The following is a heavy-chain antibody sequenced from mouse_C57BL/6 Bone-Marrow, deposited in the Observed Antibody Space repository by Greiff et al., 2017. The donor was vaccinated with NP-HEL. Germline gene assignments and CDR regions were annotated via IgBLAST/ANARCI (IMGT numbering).Heavy chain of an antibody. V-gene: IGHV2-5*01. CDR2: IWRGGST. J-gene: IGHJ4*01. Sequence: QVQLKESGPGLVQPSQSLSITCTVSGFSLTSYGVHWVRQSPGKGLEWLGVIWRGGSTDYNAAFMSRLSITKDNSKSQVFFKMNSLQADDTAIYYCAKNRDYGSREAMDYWGQGTSVTVSS. D-gene: IGHD1-1*01. CDR3: AKNRDYGSREAMDY. CDR1: GFSLTSYG.